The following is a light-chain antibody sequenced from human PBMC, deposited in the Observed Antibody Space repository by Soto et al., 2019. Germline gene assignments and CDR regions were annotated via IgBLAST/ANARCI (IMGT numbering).Light chain of an antibody. CDR2: SNN. V-gene: IGLV1-47*02. J-gene: IGLJ2*01. Sequence: QSVLTQPPSESGTPGQKVFISCSGSSSNIGGTNYAYWYQQLPGAAPKLLMHSNNLRPSGVPERISGSKFGTAASLAISGLRSEDEAVYYCASWDDRLGAVIFGGGTKVTVL. CDR1: SSNIGGTNY. CDR3: ASWDDRLGAVI.